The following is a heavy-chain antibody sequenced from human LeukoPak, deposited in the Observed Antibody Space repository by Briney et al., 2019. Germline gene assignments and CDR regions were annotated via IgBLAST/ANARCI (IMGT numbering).Heavy chain of an antibody. J-gene: IGHJ4*02. CDR1: GLTFSTYW. V-gene: IGHV3-74*01. CDR2: INTDASST. D-gene: IGHD7-27*01. Sequence: PGGSLRLSCAASGLTFSTYWMHWVRQAPGKGLMWVSRINTDASSTNYADSGKGRFTISRDNAKNTLYLQMNSLRAEDTAVYYCARDWGLDYWGQGTLVTVSS. CDR3: ARDWGLDY.